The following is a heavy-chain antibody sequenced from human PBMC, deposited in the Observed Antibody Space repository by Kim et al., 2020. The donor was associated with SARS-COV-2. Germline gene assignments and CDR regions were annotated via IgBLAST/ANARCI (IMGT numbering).Heavy chain of an antibody. CDR2: IKQDGSAT. J-gene: IGHJ4*02. CDR1: GFTFSYHW. D-gene: IGHD3-16*01. CDR3: ASPFLSRGTPAYY. Sequence: GGSLRLSCVASGFTFSYHWMTWVRQVPGKGLEWVANIKQDGSATYYVESVRGRFTISRDTAKNLLYLQMTNLRAEDTAVYFCASPFLSRGTPAYYWGQGTLVTVSS. V-gene: IGHV3-7*01.